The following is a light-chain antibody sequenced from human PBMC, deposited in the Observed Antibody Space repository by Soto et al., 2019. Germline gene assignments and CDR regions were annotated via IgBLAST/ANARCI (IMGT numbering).Light chain of an antibody. Sequence: QSVLTQPPAVSGAPGQRVTSSSTGSSSNLGANYDVHWYQQLPGTAPKPVIYDNINRPSGVPDRFSGSKSGTSASLAITGLQAEDEADYSCQSYDSSLVHVVFGGGTKLTVL. V-gene: IGLV1-40*01. CDR1: SSNLGANYD. CDR3: QSYDSSLVHVV. CDR2: DNI. J-gene: IGLJ2*01.